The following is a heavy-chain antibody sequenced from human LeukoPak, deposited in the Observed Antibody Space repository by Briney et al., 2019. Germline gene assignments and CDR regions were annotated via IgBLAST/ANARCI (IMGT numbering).Heavy chain of an antibody. Sequence: GGSLRLSCAASGFTFSSYAMSWVRQAPGKGLEWVSAISGSGGSTYYADSVKGRFTISRDNSKNTLYLQMNSLRAEDTAVYYCANARGFLDSYYGMDVWGQGTTVTVSS. D-gene: IGHD2/OR15-2a*01. J-gene: IGHJ6*02. V-gene: IGHV3-23*01. CDR3: ANARGFLDSYYGMDV. CDR2: ISGSGGST. CDR1: GFTFSSYA.